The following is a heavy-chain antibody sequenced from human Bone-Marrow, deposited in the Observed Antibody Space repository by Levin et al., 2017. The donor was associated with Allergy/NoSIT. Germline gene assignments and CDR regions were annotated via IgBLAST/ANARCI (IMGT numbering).Heavy chain of an antibody. CDR3: AGYRGDAFDI. D-gene: IGHD1-26*01. J-gene: IGHJ3*02. CDR2: INRDGGTT. Sequence: SCVASGFTLNNYWMHWVRQVPGKGLVWVSNINRDGGTTKYVDSVQGRFTISRDNAKNTLYLQMNSLRADDTAVYYCAGYRGDAFDIWGRGTMVTVSS. V-gene: IGHV3-74*03. CDR1: GFTLNNYW.